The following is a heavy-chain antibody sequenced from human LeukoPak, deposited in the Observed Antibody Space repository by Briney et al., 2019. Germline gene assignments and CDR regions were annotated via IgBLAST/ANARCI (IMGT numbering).Heavy chain of an antibody. CDR1: GGSISTYY. V-gene: IGHV4-59*01. Sequence: SETLSLTCTVSGGSISTYYWSWIRQPPGKGLEWIGYIYYSGSTSYNPSLKSRVTISVDTSKNQFSLKLSSVTAAETAVYYCAREEALGSGSFDYWGQGTLVTVSS. J-gene: IGHJ4*02. D-gene: IGHD1-26*01. CDR2: IYYSGST. CDR3: AREEALGSGSFDY.